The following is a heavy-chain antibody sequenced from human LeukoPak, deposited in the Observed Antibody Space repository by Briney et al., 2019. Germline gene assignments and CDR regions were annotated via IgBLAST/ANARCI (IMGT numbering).Heavy chain of an antibody. CDR2: INDSEST. CDR3: ARNLWFGEEGGTKNDY. J-gene: IGHJ4*02. Sequence: SEPLSLTCAVYGGSFSGYYWSWIRQPPGKGLEWIGEINDSESTNYNPSLKSRVTISVDTSKNQFSLELSSVTAADTAVYYCARNLWFGEEGGTKNDYWGQGTLVTVSS. CDR1: GGSFSGYY. V-gene: IGHV4-34*01. D-gene: IGHD3-10*01.